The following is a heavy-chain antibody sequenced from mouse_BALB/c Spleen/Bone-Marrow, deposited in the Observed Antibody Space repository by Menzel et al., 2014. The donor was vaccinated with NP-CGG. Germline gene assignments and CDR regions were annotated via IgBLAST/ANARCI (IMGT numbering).Heavy chain of an antibody. V-gene: IGHV1-7*01. Sequence: QVQLQQSGAELAKPGASVKMSCKASGYTFTSYWMHWVKQRPGQGLEWIGYINPTSGYTEYNQKFKDKATLTADKSSSTAYMQLGSLTSEDSAVYYCATGCYAMDSWGQGSSVTVSS. CDR2: INPTSGYT. D-gene: IGHD2-2*01. CDR1: GYTFTSYW. CDR3: ATGCYAMDS. J-gene: IGHJ4*01.